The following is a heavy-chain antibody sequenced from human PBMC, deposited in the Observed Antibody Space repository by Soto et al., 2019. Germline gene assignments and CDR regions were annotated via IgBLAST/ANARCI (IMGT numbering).Heavy chain of an antibody. V-gene: IGHV3-21*01. Sequence: GGSLRVSCAASGFTFSTTGMNWVPQAPGKRLQWVSSISSGGEYIFHAASVKGRLTTSRDNAKNSVYLQMNNLRVEDTAVYYFAKDGAAGSFLVVWGQGTTVTVSS. CDR2: ISSGGEYI. D-gene: IGHD6-13*01. J-gene: IGHJ6*02. CDR1: GFTFSTTG. CDR3: AKDGAAGSFLVV.